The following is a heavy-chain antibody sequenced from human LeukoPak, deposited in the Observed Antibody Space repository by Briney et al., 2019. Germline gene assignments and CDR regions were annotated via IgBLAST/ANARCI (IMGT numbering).Heavy chain of an antibody. CDR3: SRDRGSISWYDAFDI. Sequence: GGSLRLSCAASGFTFSSYSMSWVRQAPGKGLEWVSYISSSSSTIYYADSVKGRFTISRDNAKNSLYLQMNMLRAVDTAVYYCSRDRGSISWYDAFDIWGQGTKVRVS. J-gene: IGHJ3*02. V-gene: IGHV3-48*04. CDR1: GFTFSSYS. D-gene: IGHD6-13*01. CDR2: ISSSSSTI.